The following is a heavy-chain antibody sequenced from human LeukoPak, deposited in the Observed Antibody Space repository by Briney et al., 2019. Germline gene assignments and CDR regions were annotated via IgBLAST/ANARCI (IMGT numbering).Heavy chain of an antibody. J-gene: IGHJ3*02. CDR1: GFTFSSYA. CDR3: PIPVVAATFDAFDI. CDR2: ISGSGGST. D-gene: IGHD2-15*01. V-gene: IGHV3-23*01. Sequence: GGSLRLSCAASGFTFSSYAMSWVRQAPGKGLEWVSAISGSGGSTYYADSVKGRFTISRDNSKNTLYLQMNSLRAEGTAVYYCPIPVVAATFDAFDIWGQGTMVTVSS.